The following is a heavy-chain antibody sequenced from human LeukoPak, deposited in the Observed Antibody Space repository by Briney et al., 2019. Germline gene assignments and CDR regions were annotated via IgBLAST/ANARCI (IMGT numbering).Heavy chain of an antibody. Sequence: GGSLRLSCAASGFTFSNYGMSWVRQAPGKGLEWVSDINDGGGNTYYADPVKGRFTISRDNSKNTLYLQMNSLRAEDTAVYYCARILTGYYDSWGQGTLVTVSS. CDR1: GFTFSNYG. CDR3: ARILTGYYDS. CDR2: INDGGGNT. J-gene: IGHJ5*01. D-gene: IGHD3-9*01. V-gene: IGHV3-23*01.